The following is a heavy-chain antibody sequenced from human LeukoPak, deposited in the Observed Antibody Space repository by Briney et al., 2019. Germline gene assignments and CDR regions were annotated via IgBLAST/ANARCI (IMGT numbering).Heavy chain of an antibody. CDR2: ISYEGSNK. J-gene: IGHJ4*02. Sequence: DPGGSLRLSCAASGFTFSSYGMHWVRQAPGKGLEWVAVISYEGSNKYYADSVKGRFTISRDNSKNTLYLQMNSLRAEDTAVYYCAKVKDGDYFDYWGQGTLVTVSS. V-gene: IGHV3-30*18. CDR3: AKVKDGDYFDY. D-gene: IGHD4-17*01. CDR1: GFTFSSYG.